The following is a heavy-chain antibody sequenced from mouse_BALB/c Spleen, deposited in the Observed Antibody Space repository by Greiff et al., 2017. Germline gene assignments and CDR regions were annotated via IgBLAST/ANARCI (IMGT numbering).Heavy chain of an antibody. J-gene: IGHJ2*01. CDR2: IWSGGST. CDR3: ARNWGDFDY. CDR1: GSSLTSYG. Sequence: QVQLKQSGPGLVQPSQSLSITCTVSGSSLTSYGVHWVRQTPGKGLEWLGVIWSGGSTDYNAAFISRLSTSTDNSKSQVFFKMNSLQADDTARYYCARNWGDFDYWGQGTTLTVSS. V-gene: IGHV2-4-1*01.